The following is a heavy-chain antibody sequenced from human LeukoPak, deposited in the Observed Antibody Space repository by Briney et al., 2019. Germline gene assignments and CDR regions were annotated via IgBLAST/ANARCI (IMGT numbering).Heavy chain of an antibody. Sequence: SETLSLTCTVSGVFLRSGSSYWGWIRQAPGKGLEWIARISYSGSTYYKPSLRSRVTISVDTSNNRFSLRLKSVTAADTAVYYCARISSGWYDLCYYYGMDVWGQGTTVTVSS. D-gene: IGHD6-19*01. CDR1: GVFLRSGSSY. J-gene: IGHJ6*02. CDR2: ISYSGST. CDR3: ARISSGWYDLCYYYGMDV. V-gene: IGHV4-39*01.